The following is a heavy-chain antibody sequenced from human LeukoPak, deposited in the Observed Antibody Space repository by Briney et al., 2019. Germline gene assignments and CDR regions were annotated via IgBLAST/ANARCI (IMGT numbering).Heavy chain of an antibody. CDR3: ASRSYVWGSYRQDY. V-gene: IGHV3-20*04. CDR1: GFTFDDYG. J-gene: IGHJ4*02. Sequence: GGSLRLSCAASGFTFDDYGMSWVRQAPGKGLEWVSGINWNGGSTGYADSVKGRFTISRDNAKNSLYLQMNSLRAEDTAVYYCASRSYVWGSYRQDYWGQGTLVTVSS. CDR2: INWNGGST. D-gene: IGHD3-16*02.